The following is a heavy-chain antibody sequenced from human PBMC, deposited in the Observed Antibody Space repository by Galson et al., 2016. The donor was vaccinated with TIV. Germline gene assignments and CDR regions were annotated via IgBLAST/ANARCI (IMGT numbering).Heavy chain of an antibody. J-gene: IGHJ5*01. CDR1: GFTFDAHA. D-gene: IGHD2/OR15-2a*01. Sequence: SLRLSCAASGFTFDAHALHWVRQAPGRGPEWVSGISWDSVYKDYADSVKGRFTMSRDNAANFLYLQMDNLRPDDTALYYCAKALHCNSVSCSHMALDSWGRGTLVTVSS. V-gene: IGHV3-9*01. CDR3: AKALHCNSVSCSHMALDS. CDR2: ISWDSVYK.